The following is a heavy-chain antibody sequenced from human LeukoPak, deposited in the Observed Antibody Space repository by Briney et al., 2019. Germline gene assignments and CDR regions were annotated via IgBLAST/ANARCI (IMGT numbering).Heavy chain of an antibody. CDR2: IYHSGST. Sequence: SETLSLTCTVSGGSISSYYWSWIRQPPGKGLEWIGSIYHSGSTYYNPSLKSRVTISVDTSKNQFSLKLSSVTAADTAVYYCARGDIVVVVAATCAFDIWGQGTMVTVSS. CDR1: GGSISSYY. V-gene: IGHV4-38-2*02. J-gene: IGHJ3*02. CDR3: ARGDIVVVVAATCAFDI. D-gene: IGHD2-15*01.